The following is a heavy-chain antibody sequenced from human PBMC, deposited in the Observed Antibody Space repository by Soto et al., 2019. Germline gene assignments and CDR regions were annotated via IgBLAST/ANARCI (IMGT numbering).Heavy chain of an antibody. CDR3: LRQGFGALRGRVDV. V-gene: IGHV4-59*08. CDR2: IRDSGDT. Sequence: QVQLQESGPGLVKPSETLSLICSDSGGSISSHSWGWIRLPPGKGLEWIGYIRDSGDTSYNTSLNSRVTMSLDTSKKEFSLKLTSGTAADTAVYYCLRQGFGALRGRVDVWGQGTTVTVSS. D-gene: IGHD3-10*01. CDR1: GGSISSHS. J-gene: IGHJ6*02.